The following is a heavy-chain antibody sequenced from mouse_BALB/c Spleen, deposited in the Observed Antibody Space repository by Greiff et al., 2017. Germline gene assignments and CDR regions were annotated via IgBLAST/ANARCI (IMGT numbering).Heavy chain of an antibody. J-gene: IGHJ2*01. CDR2: ISDGGSYT. CDR1: GFTFSDYY. CDR3: AREEWKGYIDY. V-gene: IGHV5-4*02. Sequence: EVKLMESGGGLVKPGGSLKLSCAASGFTFSDYYMYWVRQTPEKRLEWVATISDGGSYTYYPDSVKGRFTISRDNAKNNLYLQMSSLKSEDTAMYYCAREEWKGYIDYWGQGTTLTVSS.